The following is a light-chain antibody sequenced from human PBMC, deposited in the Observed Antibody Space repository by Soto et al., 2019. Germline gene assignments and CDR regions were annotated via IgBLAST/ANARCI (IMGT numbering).Light chain of an antibody. CDR1: QNIADY. V-gene: IGKV1-39*01. J-gene: IGKJ4*01. CDR3: LQTFTTHIT. CDR2: SSS. Sequence: DIQMPQSPSSLSASAGDTVTITSRASQNIADYLSWYQQKPGKAPKLLMYSSSILHDGVSSRFSGDGSGTAFTLTITGLQPEDFATYYCLQTFTTHITFGGGTTVEVK.